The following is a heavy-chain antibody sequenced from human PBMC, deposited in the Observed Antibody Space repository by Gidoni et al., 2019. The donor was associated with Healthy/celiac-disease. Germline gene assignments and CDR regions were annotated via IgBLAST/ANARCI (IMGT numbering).Heavy chain of an antibody. Sequence: QVQLVQSGAEVKKPGASVKVSCKASGYTFTGYYMHWVRQAPGQGLEWMGWINPNSGGTNYAHKFQGRVTRTRDTSISTAYMELSRLRSDDTAVYYCARDVDTAFLPEFDYWGQGTLVTVSS. J-gene: IGHJ4*02. V-gene: IGHV1-2*07. D-gene: IGHD5-18*01. CDR1: GYTFTGYY. CDR3: ARDVDTAFLPEFDY. CDR2: INPNSGGT.